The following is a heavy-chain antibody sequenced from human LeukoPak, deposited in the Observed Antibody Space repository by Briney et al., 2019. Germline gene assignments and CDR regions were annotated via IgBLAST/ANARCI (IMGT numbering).Heavy chain of an antibody. CDR3: ATLVHQSVAGTDYFDY. J-gene: IGHJ4*02. CDR1: GFTFSSYG. V-gene: IGHV3-30*03. CDR2: ISYDGSNK. Sequence: GGSLRLSCAASGFTFSSYGMHRVRQAPGKGLEWVAVISYDGSNKYYADSVKSRFTISRDNSKNTLYLQMNSLRAEDTAVYYCATLVHQSVAGTDYFDYWGQGTLVTVSS. D-gene: IGHD6-19*01.